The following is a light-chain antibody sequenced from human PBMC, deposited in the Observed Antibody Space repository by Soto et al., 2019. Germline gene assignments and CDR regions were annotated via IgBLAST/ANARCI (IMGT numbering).Light chain of an antibody. V-gene: IGLV2-14*01. CDR2: EVT. CDR1: SSDVGGYNY. J-gene: IGLJ1*01. CDR3: SSYTSRSTLV. Sequence: QSALTQPASVSGSPGQSITISCTGTSSDVGGYNYVSWYQQHPGKAPKLMIYEVTNQPSGVSNRFSGSKSGNTASLTISGLQAEDEADYYCSSYTSRSTLVFGTGTKLTVL.